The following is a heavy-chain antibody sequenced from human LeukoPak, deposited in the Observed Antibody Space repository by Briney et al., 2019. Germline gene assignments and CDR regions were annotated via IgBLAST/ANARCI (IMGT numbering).Heavy chain of an antibody. CDR1: GHSFTSYW. CDR3: ARQSDKGGLYTDY. CDR2: IYPGDSDT. D-gene: IGHD1-1*01. V-gene: IGHV5-51*01. J-gene: IGHJ4*02. Sequence: PGESLKISCKGSGHSFTSYWIGWVRQMPGKGRGWRGIIYPGDSDTRYSPSLQGQVTISADKSISTAYLQWSSLKASDTAMYYCARQSDKGGLYTDYWGQGTLVTVSS.